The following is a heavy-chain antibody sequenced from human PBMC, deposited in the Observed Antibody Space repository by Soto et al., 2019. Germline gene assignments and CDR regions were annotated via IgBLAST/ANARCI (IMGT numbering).Heavy chain of an antibody. D-gene: IGHD5-18*01. Sequence: GGSLRLSCAASGFTFSSYSMNWVRQAPGKGLEWVSYISSSSSTIYYADSVKGRFTISRDNAKNSLYLQMNSLRAEDTAVYYCARVHRYSYGSRYYYYYMDVWGKGTTVTVSS. V-gene: IGHV3-48*01. CDR1: GFTFSSYS. J-gene: IGHJ6*03. CDR3: ARVHRYSYGSRYYYYYMDV. CDR2: ISSSSSTI.